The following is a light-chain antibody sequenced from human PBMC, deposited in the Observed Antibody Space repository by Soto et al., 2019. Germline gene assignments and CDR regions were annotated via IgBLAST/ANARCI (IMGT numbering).Light chain of an antibody. CDR3: QQYDNSPYT. J-gene: IGKJ2*01. Sequence: EIVLTQSPGTLSLSPGEGVTLSCRASQTVSSNYLAGYQQRPGQAPRLLIYGASSRATGIPDRFSGGGSGTDFTLSISRLEPEDSAVYYCQQYDNSPYTFGQGTKLEIK. V-gene: IGKV3-20*01. CDR1: QTVSSNY. CDR2: GAS.